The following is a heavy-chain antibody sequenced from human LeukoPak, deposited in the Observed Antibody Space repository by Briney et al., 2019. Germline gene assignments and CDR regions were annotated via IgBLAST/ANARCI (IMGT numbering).Heavy chain of an antibody. CDR1: GYTFTGYY. V-gene: IGHV1-69*05. CDR2: IVPAFRSA. CDR3: ARASIFGVVFYYMDV. J-gene: IGHJ6*03. D-gene: IGHD3-3*01. Sequence: GASVKVSCKASGYTFTGYYMHWVRQAPGQGLEWMGGIVPAFRSANYARTFQGRVAITTDESTKTAYLELSSLISEDTAVYYCARASIFGVVFYYMDVWGNGTSVTVSS.